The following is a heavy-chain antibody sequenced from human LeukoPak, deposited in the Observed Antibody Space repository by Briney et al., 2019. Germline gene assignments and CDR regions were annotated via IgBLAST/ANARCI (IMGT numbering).Heavy chain of an antibody. CDR2: ISPENGDT. V-gene: IGHV1-18*01. J-gene: IGHJ6*03. D-gene: IGHD6-13*01. Sequence: VASVKVSCKASGYTFTNYAMNWVRQAPGQGLEWMGWISPENGDTNYAQTFQDRVTMTTDTSTSTAYMELKSLRSDDTAVYYCARCSWYSSSPYYYYYYYMDVWGKGTTVTVSS. CDR3: ARCSWYSSSPYYYYYYYMDV. CDR1: GYTFTNYA.